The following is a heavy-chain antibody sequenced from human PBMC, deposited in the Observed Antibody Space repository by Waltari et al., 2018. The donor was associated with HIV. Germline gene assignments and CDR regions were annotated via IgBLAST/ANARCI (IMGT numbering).Heavy chain of an antibody. V-gene: IGHV1-69*01. J-gene: IGHJ3*02. CDR2: IIPIFGTA. CDR1: GGTFSSYA. Sequence: QVQLVQSGAEVKKPGSSVKVSCKASGGTFSSYAISWVRQAPGQGLEWMGGIIPIFGTANYAQKFQGRVTITADESTSTAYMELSSLRSEDTAVYYCARGDLRGARTRFDAFDIWGQGTMVTVSS. CDR3: ARGDLRGARTRFDAFDI. D-gene: IGHD1-26*01.